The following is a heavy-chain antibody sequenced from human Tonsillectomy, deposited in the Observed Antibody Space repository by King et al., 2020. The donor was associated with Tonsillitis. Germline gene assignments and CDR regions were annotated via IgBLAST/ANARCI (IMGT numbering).Heavy chain of an antibody. J-gene: IGHJ6*03. Sequence: VQLVESGGGLVQPGGSLRLSCAASGFTFSSYAMSWVRQAPGKGLEWVSAISGSGGSTYYADSVKGRFTISRDNSKNTLYLQMNSLRAEDTAVYYCARAAGPPPYYYYYMDVWGKGTTVTVSS. CDR2: ISGSGGST. D-gene: IGHD6-13*01. CDR1: GFTFSSYA. V-gene: IGHV3-23*04. CDR3: ARAAGPPPYYYYYMDV.